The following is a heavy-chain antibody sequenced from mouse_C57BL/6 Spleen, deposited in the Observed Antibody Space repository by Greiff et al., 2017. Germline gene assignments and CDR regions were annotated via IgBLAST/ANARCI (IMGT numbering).Heavy chain of an antibody. D-gene: IGHD1-1*01. Sequence: VQLQQSGAELARPGASVKLSCKASGYTFTSYGISWVKQRTGQGLEWIGEIYPRSGNTYYNEKFKGKATLTADKSSSTAYMELRSLTSEDSAVYFCAPMYYYGSSHHYYAMDYWGQGTSVTVSS. CDR2: IYPRSGNT. CDR3: APMYYYGSSHHYYAMDY. J-gene: IGHJ4*01. CDR1: GYTFTSYG. V-gene: IGHV1-81*01.